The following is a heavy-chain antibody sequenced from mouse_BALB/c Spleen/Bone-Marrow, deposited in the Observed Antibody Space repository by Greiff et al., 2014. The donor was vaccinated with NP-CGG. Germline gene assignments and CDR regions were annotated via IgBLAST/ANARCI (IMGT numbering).Heavy chain of an antibody. CDR3: ARYWYFDV. J-gene: IGHJ1*01. CDR1: GFTFSSFG. CDR2: ISSGSSTI. Sequence: EVQLVESGGGLVQPGGSRKLSCAASGFTFSSFGMHWVRQAPEKGLEWVAYISSGSSTIYYADTVEGRFTISRDNPKNTLFLQMTSLRSEDTAMYYCARYWYFDVWGAGTTVTVSS. V-gene: IGHV5-17*02.